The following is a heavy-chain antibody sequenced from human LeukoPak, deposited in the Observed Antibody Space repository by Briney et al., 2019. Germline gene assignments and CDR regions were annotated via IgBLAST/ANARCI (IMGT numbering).Heavy chain of an antibody. Sequence: PSETLSLTCTVSGGSISSYYWSWIRQPPGKGLEWIGYIYYSGSTNYNPSVKSRVTISVDTSKNQLSLKLSSVTAADTAVYYCARVSANGDYYYMDVWGKGTTVTVSS. CDR1: GGSISSYY. V-gene: IGHV4-59*01. J-gene: IGHJ6*03. CDR3: ARVSANGDYYYMDV. D-gene: IGHD1-1*01. CDR2: IYYSGST.